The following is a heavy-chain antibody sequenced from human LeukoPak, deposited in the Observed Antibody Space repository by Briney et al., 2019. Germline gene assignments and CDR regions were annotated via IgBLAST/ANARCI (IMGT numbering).Heavy chain of an antibody. CDR3: ARVGTYCGGDCYANWFDP. Sequence: GGSLRLSCAASGFTVSSNYMSWVRQAPGKGLEWVANIKQDGSEKYYVDSVKGRFTISRDNAKNSLYLQMNSLRAEDTAVYYCARVGTYCGGDCYANWFDPWGQGTLVTVSS. V-gene: IGHV3-7*01. CDR1: GFTVSSNY. D-gene: IGHD2-21*02. J-gene: IGHJ5*02. CDR2: IKQDGSEK.